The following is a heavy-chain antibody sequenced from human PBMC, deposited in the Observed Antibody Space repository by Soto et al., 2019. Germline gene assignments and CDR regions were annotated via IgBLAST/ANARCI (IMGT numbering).Heavy chain of an antibody. J-gene: IGHJ6*02. CDR1: GYNFTGYY. V-gene: IGHV1-2*04. D-gene: IGHD2-2*01. CDR3: ARMRVNCLSVVGSKSCYFYGIGV. CDR2: INPNSGGT. Sequence: AAVKISCEASGYNFTGYYMHWVRQAPGQGLEWMGWINPNSGGTNYAQKFQGWVTMTRDTSISTAYMELSRLRSDDTAVYYCARMRVNCLSVVGSKSCYFYGIGVCRELNTVPAS.